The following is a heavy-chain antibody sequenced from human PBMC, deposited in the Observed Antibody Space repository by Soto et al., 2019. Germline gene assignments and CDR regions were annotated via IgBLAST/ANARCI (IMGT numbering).Heavy chain of an antibody. V-gene: IGHV4-34*01. Sequence: SETLSLTCAVYGGSFSGYYWSWIRQPPGKGLEWIGEINHSGSTNYNPSLKSRVTISVDTSKNQFSLKLSSVTAADTAVYYCARARLITMVRGSLNWFDPWGQGTLVTVSS. J-gene: IGHJ5*02. CDR2: INHSGST. D-gene: IGHD3-10*01. CDR1: GGSFSGYY. CDR3: ARARLITMVRGSLNWFDP.